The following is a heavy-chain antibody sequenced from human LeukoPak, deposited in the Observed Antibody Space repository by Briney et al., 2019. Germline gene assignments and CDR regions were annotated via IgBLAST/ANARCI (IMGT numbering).Heavy chain of an antibody. CDR1: GYTFIGYF. V-gene: IGHV1-2*06. D-gene: IGHD4-17*01. CDR3: AIGRDYGDYGDY. CDR2: INPNSGGT. J-gene: IGHJ4*02. Sequence: ASVKVSCKASGYTFIGYFMSWVRQAPGQGLEWMGRINPNSGGTEYAQKFQGRVTMTRDTSITTAYMELTRLRSDDTAVYYCAIGRDYGDYGDYWGQGTLVTVSS.